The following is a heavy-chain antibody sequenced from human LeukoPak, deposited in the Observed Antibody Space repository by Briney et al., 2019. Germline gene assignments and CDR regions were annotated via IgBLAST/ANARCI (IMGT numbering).Heavy chain of an antibody. J-gene: IGHJ4*02. Sequence: TGRSLRLSCAASGFTFSSYAMHWVRQAPGKGLEWVAVISYDGSNKYYADSVKCRFTISRDNSKNTLYLQMNSVRAEDTAVYYCARDHGGSDFWSGQGIMDYWGQGTLVTVSS. CDR3: ARDHGGSDFWSGQGIMDY. CDR2: ISYDGSNK. D-gene: IGHD3-3*01. CDR1: GFTFSSYA. V-gene: IGHV3-30*01.